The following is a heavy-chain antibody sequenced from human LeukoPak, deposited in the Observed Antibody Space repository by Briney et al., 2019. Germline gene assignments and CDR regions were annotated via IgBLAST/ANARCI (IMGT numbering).Heavy chain of an antibody. CDR2: IYYSGST. V-gene: IGHV4-59*01. CDR1: GGSISSYY. D-gene: IGHD6-19*01. J-gene: IGHJ5*02. CDR3: AREKLDSSGWYSWFDP. Sequence: SETLSLTCTVSGGSISSYYWSWIRQPPGKGLEWIGYIYYSGSTNYNPSLKSRVTISVDTSKNQFSLKLSSVTAAYTAVYYCAREKLDSSGWYSWFDPWGQGTLVTVSS.